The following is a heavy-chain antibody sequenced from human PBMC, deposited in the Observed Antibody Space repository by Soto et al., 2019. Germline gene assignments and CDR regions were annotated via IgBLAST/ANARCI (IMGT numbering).Heavy chain of an antibody. J-gene: IGHJ6*02. CDR3: ARHSYAVAEDYYYGMDV. CDR2: IYPGDSDT. CDR1: GYSFTSYW. V-gene: IGHV5-51*01. Sequence: VASLKISCNGSGYSFTSYWIGWVRQMPGKGLEWMGIIYPGDSDTRYSPSFQGQVTISADKSISTAYLQWSSLKASDTAMYYCARHSYAVAEDYYYGMDVWGQGTTVTVSS. D-gene: IGHD6-19*01.